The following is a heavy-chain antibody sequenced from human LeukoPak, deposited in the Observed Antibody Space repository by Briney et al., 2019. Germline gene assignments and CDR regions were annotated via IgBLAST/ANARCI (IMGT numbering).Heavy chain of an antibody. V-gene: IGHV4-59*08. CDR3: ARHVYFWSAYYAFDI. J-gene: IGHJ3*02. D-gene: IGHD3-3*01. Sequence: SETLSLTCIVSGGSISSYYWSWMRQPPGKGLEWIGYIYYSGSTNYNPSLKSRVTISVDTSKNQFSLKLSSVTAADTAVYYCARHVYFWSAYYAFDIWGQGTMVTVSS. CDR2: IYYSGST. CDR1: GGSISSYY.